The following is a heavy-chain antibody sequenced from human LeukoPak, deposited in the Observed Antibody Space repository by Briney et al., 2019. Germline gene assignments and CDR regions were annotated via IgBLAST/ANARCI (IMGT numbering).Heavy chain of an antibody. CDR3: ARQIGVRNIDYYNGMDV. CDR1: GYSFSGYW. J-gene: IGHJ6*02. CDR2: IYPGDSDT. Sequence: GESLKISCTGSGYSFSGYWIGWVRQMPGKGLEWMGIIYPGDSDTRYSPSFEGQVTISADRSISTAYLQWSSLKASDTAMYYCARQIGVRNIDYYNGMDVWGQGTTVTVSS. V-gene: IGHV5-51*01. D-gene: IGHD2/OR15-2a*01.